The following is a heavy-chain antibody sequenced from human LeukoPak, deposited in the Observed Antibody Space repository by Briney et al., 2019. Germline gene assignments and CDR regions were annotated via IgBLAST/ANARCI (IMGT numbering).Heavy chain of an antibody. Sequence: PSETLSLTCTVSGSSVSSYYWSWIRQPPGKGLEWIGYISYSGSTNYNPSLRSRVTISIDTSKNQFSLKLSSVTAADTAVYYCARGNDISGYYYAGYWGQGTLVTVSS. D-gene: IGHD3-22*01. CDR3: ARGNDISGYYYAGY. J-gene: IGHJ4*02. CDR2: ISYSGST. CDR1: GSSVSSYY. V-gene: IGHV4-59*02.